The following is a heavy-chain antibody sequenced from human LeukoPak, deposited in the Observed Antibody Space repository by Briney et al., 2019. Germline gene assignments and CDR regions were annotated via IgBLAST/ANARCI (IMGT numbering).Heavy chain of an antibody. Sequence: PSETLSLTCAVYGGSFSGYYWSWIRQPPGKGLEWIGEINHSGSTNYNPSLKSRVTIFVDMSKNQFSLKLSSVTAADTAVYYCARWEGTIHNFDYWGQGTLVTVSS. V-gene: IGHV4-34*01. CDR3: ARWEGTIHNFDY. CDR1: GGSFSGYY. CDR2: INHSGST. J-gene: IGHJ4*02. D-gene: IGHD1-7*01.